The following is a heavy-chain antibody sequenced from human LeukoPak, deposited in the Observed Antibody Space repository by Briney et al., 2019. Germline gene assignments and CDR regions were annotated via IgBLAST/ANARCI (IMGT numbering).Heavy chain of an antibody. CDR1: GFTFSSYG. CDR3: ARDQVPGIAVAGTGGYYYYGMDV. Sequence: QTGGSLRLSCAASGFTFSSYGMHWVRQAPGKGLEWVAVIWYDGSNKYYADSVKGRFTISRDNSKNTLYLQMNSLRAEDTAVYYCARDQVPGIAVAGTGGYYYYGMDVWGQGTTVTVSS. CDR2: IWYDGSNK. D-gene: IGHD6-19*01. J-gene: IGHJ6*02. V-gene: IGHV3-33*01.